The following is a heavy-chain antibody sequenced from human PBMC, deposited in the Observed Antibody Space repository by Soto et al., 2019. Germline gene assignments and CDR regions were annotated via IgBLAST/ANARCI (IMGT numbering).Heavy chain of an antibody. CDR2: ISGSGGST. D-gene: IGHD6-19*01. CDR3: AKDVAYSSGWNWFDP. Sequence: GGSLRLSCAASGFTFSSYAMSWVRQAPGKGLEWVSAISGSGGSTYYADSVKGRFTISRDNSKNTLYLQMNSLRAEDTAVYYGAKDVAYSSGWNWFDPWGQGTLVTVSS. CDR1: GFTFSSYA. V-gene: IGHV3-23*01. J-gene: IGHJ5*02.